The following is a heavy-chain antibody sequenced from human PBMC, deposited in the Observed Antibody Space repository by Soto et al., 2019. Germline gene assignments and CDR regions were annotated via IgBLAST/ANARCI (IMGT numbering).Heavy chain of an antibody. CDR1: GGSISSGGYY. Sequence: QVQLQESGPGLVKPSQTLSLTCTVSGGSISSGGYYWSWIRQHPGKGLEWIGYIYYSGSTYYNPSLKRRVTISVDTSKNQFSLKLSSVTAADTAVYYCARGANYYDSSGYSLPFDPWGQGTLVTVSS. D-gene: IGHD3-22*01. V-gene: IGHV4-31*03. CDR2: IYYSGST. CDR3: ARGANYYDSSGYSLPFDP. J-gene: IGHJ5*02.